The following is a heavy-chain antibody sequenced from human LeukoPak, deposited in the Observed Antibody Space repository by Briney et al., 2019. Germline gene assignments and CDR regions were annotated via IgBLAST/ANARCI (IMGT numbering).Heavy chain of an antibody. Sequence: SVKVSCKASGGTFSSYAISWVRQAPGQGLEWMGRIIPILGIADYAQKFQGRVTMTEDTSTDTAYMELSSLRSEDTAVYYCAIRSSSWAFDYWGQGTLVTVSS. V-gene: IGHV1-69*04. J-gene: IGHJ4*02. CDR1: GGTFSSYA. D-gene: IGHD6-13*01. CDR2: IIPILGIA. CDR3: AIRSSSWAFDY.